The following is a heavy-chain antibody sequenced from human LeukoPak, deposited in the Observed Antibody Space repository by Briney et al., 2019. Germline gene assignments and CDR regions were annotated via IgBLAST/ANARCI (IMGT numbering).Heavy chain of an antibody. CDR3: ARVGGSNYYYYGMDV. CDR2: IYYSGST. V-gene: IGHV4-59*01. Sequence: SETLSLTCTVSGGSISSYYWSWIRQPPGKGLEWIGYIYYSGSTNYNPSLKSRVTISADTSKNQFSLKLGSVTAADTAVYYCARVGGSNYYYYGMDVWGQGTTVTVSS. CDR1: GGSISSYY. D-gene: IGHD3-10*01. J-gene: IGHJ6*02.